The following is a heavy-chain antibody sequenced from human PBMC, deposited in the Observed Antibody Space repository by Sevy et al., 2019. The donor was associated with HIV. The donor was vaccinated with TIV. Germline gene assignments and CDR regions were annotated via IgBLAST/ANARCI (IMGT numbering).Heavy chain of an antibody. D-gene: IGHD1-26*01. V-gene: IGHV3-53*01. Sequence: GGSLRLSCAASGFTVSSNYMSWVRQAPGKGLEWVSAIYSGGSTYYADSVKGRFTISRDNSKNTLYLQMNSLRAEDTAVYYCARGMDGNDAFDIWGQGTMVTVSS. CDR3: ARGMDGNDAFDI. CDR1: GFTVSSNY. J-gene: IGHJ3*02. CDR2: IYSGGST.